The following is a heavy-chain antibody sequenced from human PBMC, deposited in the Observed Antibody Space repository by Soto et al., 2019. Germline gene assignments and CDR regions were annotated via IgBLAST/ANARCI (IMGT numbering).Heavy chain of an antibody. Sequence: QVQLVESGGGVVQPGRSLRLSCAASGFTFSNYGMHWVRQAPGKGLEWVAVILNDGSNRYHADSVKDRFTISRDNSKNTLYLQMNSLRAEDTAVYYCARDDEYSGNGMAGWGQGTTVNVS. D-gene: IGHD3-10*01. J-gene: IGHJ6*02. CDR2: ILNDGSNR. CDR1: GFTFSNYG. V-gene: IGHV3-33*01. CDR3: ARDDEYSGNGMAG.